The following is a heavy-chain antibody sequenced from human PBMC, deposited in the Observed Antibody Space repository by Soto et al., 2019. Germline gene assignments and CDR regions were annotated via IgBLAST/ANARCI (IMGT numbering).Heavy chain of an antibody. Sequence: QVQLQESGPGLVKPSQTLSLTCTVSGGSISSGGYYWSWIRQHPGKGLEWIGYMYYSGSTYYNPSLKSRVTISVDTSKNQFSLKLSSVTGADTAVYYCARERGYSYGHRRFGLDYWGQGTLVTVSS. D-gene: IGHD5-18*01. V-gene: IGHV4-31*03. CDR3: ARERGYSYGHRRFGLDY. CDR2: MYYSGST. J-gene: IGHJ4*02. CDR1: GGSISSGGYY.